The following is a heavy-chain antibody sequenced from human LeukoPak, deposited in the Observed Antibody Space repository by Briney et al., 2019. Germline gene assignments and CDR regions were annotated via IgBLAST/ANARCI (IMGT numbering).Heavy chain of an antibody. D-gene: IGHD5-18*01. CDR1: GFTFSSYA. J-gene: IGHJ4*02. CDR3: AERGYSYGASYFDY. Sequence: GGSLRLSCAASGFTFSSYAMSWVRQAPGKGLEWVSAISGSGGSTYYADSVKGRFTISRDNSKNTLYLQMNSLRAEDTAVYYCAERGYSYGASYFDYWGQGTLVTVSS. V-gene: IGHV3-23*01. CDR2: ISGSGGST.